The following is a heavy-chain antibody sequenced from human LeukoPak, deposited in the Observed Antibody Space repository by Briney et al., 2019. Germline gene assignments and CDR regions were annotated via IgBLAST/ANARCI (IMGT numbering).Heavy chain of an antibody. Sequence: SETLSLTCAVYGGSFSGYYWSWIRQPPGKGLEWIGEINHSGSTNYNPSLKSRVNISVDTSKNQFSLKLSSVTAADTAVYYCARGFSGATLVYWGQGTLVTVSS. V-gene: IGHV4-34*01. D-gene: IGHD1-26*01. CDR1: GGSFSGYY. CDR2: INHSGST. J-gene: IGHJ4*02. CDR3: ARGFSGATLVY.